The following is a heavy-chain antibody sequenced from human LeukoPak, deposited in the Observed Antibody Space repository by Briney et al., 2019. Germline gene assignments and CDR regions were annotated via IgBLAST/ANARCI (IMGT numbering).Heavy chain of an antibody. CDR2: INDDKTVT. CDR1: GFTFSSYW. V-gene: IGHV3-74*01. D-gene: IGHD3-10*01. CDR3: AKDISSSGMYYFDY. Sequence: GGSLRLSCAASGFTFSSYWMHWVRQAPGKGLVWVSRINDDKTVTNYADSVKGRFTISRDNAKNSLYLQMNSLRAEDTALYYCAKDISSSGMYYFDYWGQGTLVTVSS. J-gene: IGHJ4*02.